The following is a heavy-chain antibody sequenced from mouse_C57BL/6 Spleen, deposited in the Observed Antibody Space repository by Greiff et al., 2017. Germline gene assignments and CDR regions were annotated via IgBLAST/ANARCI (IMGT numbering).Heavy chain of an antibody. CDR3: IYSNYVDWYFDV. V-gene: IGHV1-82*01. CDR1: GYAFSSSW. CDR2: IYPGDGDT. D-gene: IGHD2-5*01. Sequence: QVQLKQSGPELVKPGASVKISCKASGYAFSSSWMNWVKQRPGKGLEWIGRIYPGDGDTNYNGKFKGKATLTADKSSSTAYMQLSSLTSEDSAVYFCIYSNYVDWYFDVWGTGTTVTVSS. J-gene: IGHJ1*03.